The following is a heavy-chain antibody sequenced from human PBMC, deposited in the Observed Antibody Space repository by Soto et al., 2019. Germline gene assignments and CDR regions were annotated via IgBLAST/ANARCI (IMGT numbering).Heavy chain of an antibody. CDR1: GFTFRDYT. CDR3: EKEYSTIYFDY. V-gene: IGHV3-43*01. Sequence: GGSLRLSCAASGFTFRDYTMHWVRQAPGKGLQWVSLISGNGGTTYYADSVKGRFTVSRDNSKNSLFLQMNTLRTEDTALYYCEKEYSTIYFDYWGQGTLVTVSS. D-gene: IGHD5-12*01. J-gene: IGHJ4*02. CDR2: ISGNGGTT.